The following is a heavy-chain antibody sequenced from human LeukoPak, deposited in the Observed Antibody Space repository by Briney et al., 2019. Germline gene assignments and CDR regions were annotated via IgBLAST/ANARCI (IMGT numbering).Heavy chain of an antibody. D-gene: IGHD1-1*01. J-gene: IGHJ4*02. V-gene: IGHV3-48*03. CDR2: IISSGSST. CDR1: GFTFSSYE. CDR3: ARGLEYYTTFDY. Sequence: PGGPLRLSCAASGFTFSSYEMNWVRPAPGKGLEWVSYIISSGSSTYYADSVKGRFTISRDNAKNSLYLQMNSLRAEDTAVYYCARGLEYYTTFDYWGQGTLVTVSS.